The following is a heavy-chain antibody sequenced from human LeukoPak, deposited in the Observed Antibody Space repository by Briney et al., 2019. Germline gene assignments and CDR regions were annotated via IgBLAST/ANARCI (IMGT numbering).Heavy chain of an antibody. CDR2: INPNSGGT. Sequence: ASVKVSCKASGYTITDYYIHWVRQAPGQGLEWMGWINPNSGGTNYAQKFQGRVTMTSDTSISTAYMELSRLRSDDTALYYCTRGSYYDSSGYSGVRLFDYWGQGTPVTVPS. CDR3: TRGSYYDSSGYSGVRLFDY. CDR1: GYTITDYY. D-gene: IGHD3-22*01. V-gene: IGHV1-2*02. J-gene: IGHJ4*02.